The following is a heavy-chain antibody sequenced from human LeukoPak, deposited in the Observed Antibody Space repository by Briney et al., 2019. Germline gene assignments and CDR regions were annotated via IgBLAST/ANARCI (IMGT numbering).Heavy chain of an antibody. CDR2: INHSGST. CDR1: GGSFSGYY. Sequence: SETLSLTCAVYGGSFSGYYWSWIREPPGRGLEWIGEINHSGSTNYNPSLKSRVTISVDTSKNQFSLKLSSVTAADTAVYYCARGGLVRGTINTMIAFDFWGQGTMITVSS. CDR3: ARGGLVRGTINTMIAFDF. J-gene: IGHJ3*01. V-gene: IGHV4-34*01. D-gene: IGHD3-10*01.